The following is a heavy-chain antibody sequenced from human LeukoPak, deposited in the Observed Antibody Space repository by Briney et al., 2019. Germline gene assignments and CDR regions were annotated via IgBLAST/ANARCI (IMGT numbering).Heavy chain of an antibody. D-gene: IGHD1-7*01. J-gene: IGHJ4*02. CDR2: INYSGST. V-gene: IGHV4-34*01. Sequence: SETLSLTCAVYGGFFNDYFWSWIRQPPGKGLEWMGEINYSGSTKYTASLKSRVAITIDTSKNQFSLKLNSVTAADTAVYFCARGHLRTGTREFDYWGQGTLVTASS. CDR1: GGFFNDYF. CDR3: ARGHLRTGTREFDY.